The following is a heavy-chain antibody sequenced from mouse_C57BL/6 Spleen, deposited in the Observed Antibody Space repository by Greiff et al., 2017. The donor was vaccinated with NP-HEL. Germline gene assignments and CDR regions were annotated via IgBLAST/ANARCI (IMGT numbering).Heavy chain of an antibody. J-gene: IGHJ2*01. Sequence: QVQLQQPGAELVKPGASVKLSCKASGYTFTSYWMHWVKQRPGQGLEWIGMIHPNSGSTNYNEKFKSKATLTVDKSSSTAYMQLSSLTSEDSAVYYCAREDYGSSYGNFDYWGQGTTLTVSS. CDR1: GYTFTSYW. D-gene: IGHD1-1*01. CDR3: AREDYGSSYGNFDY. CDR2: IHPNSGST. V-gene: IGHV1-64*01.